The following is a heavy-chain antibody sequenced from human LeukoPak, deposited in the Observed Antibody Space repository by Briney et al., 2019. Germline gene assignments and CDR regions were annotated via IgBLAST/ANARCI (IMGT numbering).Heavy chain of an antibody. V-gene: IGHV3-23*01. J-gene: IGHJ6*03. Sequence: GGSLRLSCAASGFTLSSSGMSWVRQAPGKGLEWVSAISGSGGSTYYADSVKGRFTISRDNAKNSLYLQMNSLRAEDTAVYYCARVASGDYAYYYYYYMDVWGKGTTVTISS. CDR3: ARVASGDYAYYYYYYMDV. CDR1: GFTLSSSG. D-gene: IGHD4-17*01. CDR2: ISGSGGST.